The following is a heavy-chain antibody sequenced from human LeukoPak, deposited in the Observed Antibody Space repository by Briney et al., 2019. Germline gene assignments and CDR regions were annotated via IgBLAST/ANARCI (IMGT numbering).Heavy chain of an antibody. Sequence: PSETLSLTCTVSGGSISSNYWSWIRKPPGKGLEWIGYTYYSGSTHYNPSLKSRVTISVDTSKNQFSLKLSSVTAADTAVYYCAREFRDYCSSTSCSKDAFDIWGQGTMVTVSS. J-gene: IGHJ3*02. CDR3: AREFRDYCSSTSCSKDAFDI. V-gene: IGHV4-59*01. D-gene: IGHD2-2*01. CDR2: TYYSGST. CDR1: GGSISSNY.